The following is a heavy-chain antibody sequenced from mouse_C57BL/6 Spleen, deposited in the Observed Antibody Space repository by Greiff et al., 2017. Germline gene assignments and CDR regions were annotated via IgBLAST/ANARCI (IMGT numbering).Heavy chain of an antibody. CDR2: IHPSDSDT. CDR3: AIEYYGGKGYFGV. D-gene: IGHD1-1*01. CDR1: GYTFTSYW. J-gene: IGHJ1*03. Sequence: QVQLKQPGAELVKPGASVKVSCKASGYTFTSYWMHWVKQRPGQGLEWIGRIHPSDSDTNYNQKFKGKATLTVDKSSSTAYMQLSSLTSEYSAVYYCAIEYYGGKGYFGVWGTGATVTVSS. V-gene: IGHV1-74*01.